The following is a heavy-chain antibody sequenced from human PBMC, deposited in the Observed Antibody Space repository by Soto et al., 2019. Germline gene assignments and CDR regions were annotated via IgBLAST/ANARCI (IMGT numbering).Heavy chain of an antibody. CDR3: ARDGYIGFDY. CDR1: GFTFSNYL. D-gene: IGHD5-12*01. CDR2: IDSDGSDT. J-gene: IGHJ4*02. Sequence: EVQLVESGGGLVQPGGSLRLSCAVSGFTFSNYLMHWVRQGPGKGLVWVSRIDSDGSDTIYADSVKGRFTISRDNAKNTLFLQMHSLRAEDMGVYYCARDGYIGFDYWGQGTLVTVSS. V-gene: IGHV3-74*01.